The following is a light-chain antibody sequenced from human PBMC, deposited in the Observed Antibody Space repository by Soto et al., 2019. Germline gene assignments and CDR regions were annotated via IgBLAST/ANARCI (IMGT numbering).Light chain of an antibody. Sequence: EIVMTQSPVTLSVSPGERATLSCRASQSVSSKLAWYPQKPGQAPRLLIYVASTRATGIPARFSGSGSGTAFTLTISSLQSEDVAVYYCQQYNNWPPKYTFGQGTKLEIK. CDR2: VAS. CDR1: QSVSSK. V-gene: IGKV3-15*01. CDR3: QQYNNWPPKYT. J-gene: IGKJ2*01.